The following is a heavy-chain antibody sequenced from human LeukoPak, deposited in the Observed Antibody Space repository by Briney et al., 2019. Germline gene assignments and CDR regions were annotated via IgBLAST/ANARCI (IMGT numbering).Heavy chain of an antibody. CDR2: ISAYSGNT. CDR1: GYTFTSYG. Sequence: GASVKVSCKASGYTFTSYGICWVRQAPGQGLEWMGWISAYSGNTNYAQKLQGRVTMTTDTSTSTAYMELRSLRSDDTAVYYCARDPPQGWFDPWGQGTLVTVSS. V-gene: IGHV1-18*01. J-gene: IGHJ5*02. CDR3: ARDPPQGWFDP.